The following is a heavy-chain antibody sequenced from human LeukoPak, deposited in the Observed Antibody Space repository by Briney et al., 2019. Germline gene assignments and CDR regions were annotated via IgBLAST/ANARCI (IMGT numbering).Heavy chain of an antibody. V-gene: IGHV5-51*01. J-gene: IGHJ4*02. CDR3: ARGTAVTTFPPYYFDY. Sequence: GESLKISCKGSGYSFTTYWIGWVRQMPGKGLEWMGIIYPGDSDTRYRPSFQGQVTISAGKSIRTAYLQWSSLKASDTAMYYCARGTAVTTFPPYYFDYWGQGTLVTASS. D-gene: IGHD4-17*01. CDR1: GYSFTTYW. CDR2: IYPGDSDT.